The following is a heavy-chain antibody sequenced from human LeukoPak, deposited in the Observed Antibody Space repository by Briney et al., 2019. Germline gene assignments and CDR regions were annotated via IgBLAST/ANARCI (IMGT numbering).Heavy chain of an antibody. CDR2: INQDGSEE. V-gene: IGHV3-7*01. J-gene: IGHJ4*02. Sequence: GGSLRLSCAAPGFTFSTYWMSWVRQAPGKGLEWVANINQDGSEEYYVDSVMGRFTISRDNAKNSLYLQMNSLRAEDTAVYYCARAYPGIAKAGTFDYWGQGTLVTVSS. CDR1: GFTFSTYW. D-gene: IGHD6-19*01. CDR3: ARAYPGIAKAGTFDY.